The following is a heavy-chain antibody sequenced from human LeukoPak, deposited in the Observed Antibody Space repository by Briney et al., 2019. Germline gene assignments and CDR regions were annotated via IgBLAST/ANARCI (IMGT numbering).Heavy chain of an antibody. Sequence: PGGSLRLSCAASGFTFSSYAMHWVRQAPGKGLEWVAVISYDGSNKYYADSVKGRFTISRDNSKNTLYLQMNSLRAEDTAVYYCAKARRGYSGYGAGDYWGQGTLVTVSS. J-gene: IGHJ4*02. V-gene: IGHV3-30*18. CDR1: GFTFSSYA. CDR3: AKARRGYSGYGAGDY. CDR2: ISYDGSNK. D-gene: IGHD5-12*01.